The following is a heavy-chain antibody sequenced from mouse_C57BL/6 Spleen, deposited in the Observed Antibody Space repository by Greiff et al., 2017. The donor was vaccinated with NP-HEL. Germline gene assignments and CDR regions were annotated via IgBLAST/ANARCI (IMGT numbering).Heavy chain of an antibody. Sequence: QVQLKESGTELVKPGASVKLSCKASGYTFTSYWMHWVKQRPGQGLEWIGNINPSNGGTNYNEKFKSKATLTVDKSSSTAYMQRSSLTSEDSAVYYCARELNYGTSGFDVWGTRTTVTVSS. D-gene: IGHD1-1*01. V-gene: IGHV1-53*01. CDR3: ARELNYGTSGFDV. CDR1: GYTFTSYW. CDR2: INPSNGGT. J-gene: IGHJ1*03.